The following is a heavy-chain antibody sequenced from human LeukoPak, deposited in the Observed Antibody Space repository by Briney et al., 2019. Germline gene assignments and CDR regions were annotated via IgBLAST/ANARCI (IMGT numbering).Heavy chain of an antibody. CDR2: IYYSGST. D-gene: IGHD6-13*01. CDR1: GGSISSSSYY. CDR3: ARRSGSNWYVDY. Sequence: PSETLSLTCTVSGGSISSSSYYWGWIRQPPGKGLEWIGSIYYSGSTYYNPSLKSRVTISVDKSNNQFSLKVSSVTAADTAVYYCARRSGSNWYVDYWGQGTLVTVSS. J-gene: IGHJ4*02. V-gene: IGHV4-39*07.